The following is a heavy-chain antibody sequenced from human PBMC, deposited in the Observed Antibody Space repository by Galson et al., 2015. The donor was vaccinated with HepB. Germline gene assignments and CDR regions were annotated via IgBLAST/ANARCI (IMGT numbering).Heavy chain of an antibody. CDR3: TGYRYDNSDFDY. V-gene: IGHV3-73*01. Sequence: SLRLSCAASGFTFSGSSMHWVRQASGKGLEWVGRIRSKANSYATAYAASVKGRFTISRDDSKNTAYLQMNSLKTEDTAVYYCTGYRYDNSDFDYWGQGTLVTVSS. J-gene: IGHJ4*02. D-gene: IGHD3-22*01. CDR2: IRSKANSYAT. CDR1: GFTFSGSS.